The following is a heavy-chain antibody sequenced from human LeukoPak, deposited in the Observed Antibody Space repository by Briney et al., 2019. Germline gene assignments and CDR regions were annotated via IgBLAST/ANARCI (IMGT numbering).Heavy chain of an antibody. D-gene: IGHD2-2*01. V-gene: IGHV4-59*11. CDR1: GGPIISHY. CDR3: ARGSEYQLLYYYYYMDV. J-gene: IGHJ6*03. CDR2: ISNSGST. Sequence: SETLSLTCTVSGGPIISHYWTWIRQSPVKGLEWIGDISNSGSTSYNPSLKSRVTISIDTSKNQFSLKLSSVTAADTAVYYCARGSEYQLLYYYYYMDVWGKGTTVTVSS.